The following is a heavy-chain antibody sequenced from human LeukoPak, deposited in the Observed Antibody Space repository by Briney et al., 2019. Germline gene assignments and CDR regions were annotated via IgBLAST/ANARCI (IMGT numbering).Heavy chain of an antibody. CDR2: ISGSGGST. Sequence: GGSLRLSCAASGFTFSSYAMSWVRQAPGKGLEWVSAISGSGGSTYYADSVKGRFTISRDNAKNSLYLQMNSLRAEDTAVYYCARDQGGYSYPPMDVWGQGTTVTVSS. D-gene: IGHD5-18*01. V-gene: IGHV3-23*01. CDR1: GFTFSSYA. CDR3: ARDQGGYSYPPMDV. J-gene: IGHJ6*02.